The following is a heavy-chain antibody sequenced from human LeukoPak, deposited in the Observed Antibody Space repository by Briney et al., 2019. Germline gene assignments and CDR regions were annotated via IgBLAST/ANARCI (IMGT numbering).Heavy chain of an antibody. V-gene: IGHV4-59*01. Sequence: SETLSLTCTVSSGSTSGYYWSWIRQPPGTGLEWIGYSYYSGSTSYSPSLKSRVTILVDTSKNQLSLKLTYVTPADTAVYYCARVRLGVGDAFDIWGQGTMVTVST. CDR1: SGSTSGYY. CDR2: SYYSGST. J-gene: IGHJ3*02. D-gene: IGHD3-10*01. CDR3: ARVRLGVGDAFDI.